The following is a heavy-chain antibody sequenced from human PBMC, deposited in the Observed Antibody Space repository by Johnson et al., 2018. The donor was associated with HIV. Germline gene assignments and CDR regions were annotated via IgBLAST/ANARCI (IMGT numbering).Heavy chain of an antibody. CDR3: AREGQEFNDAFDI. J-gene: IGHJ3*02. CDR2: ISYDGSNK. Sequence: QVQLVESGGGLVQPGGSLRLSCAASRFTFSSYAMHWVRQAPGKGLEWVAVISYDGSNKYYADSVKGRFTISRDNSKNTLYLQMNSLRAEDTAVYYCAREGQEFNDAFDIWGQGAMVSVSA. CDR1: RFTFSSYA. V-gene: IGHV3-30*04. D-gene: IGHD3-10*01.